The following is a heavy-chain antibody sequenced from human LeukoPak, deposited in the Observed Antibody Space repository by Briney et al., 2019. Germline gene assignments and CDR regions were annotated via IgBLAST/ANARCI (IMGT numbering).Heavy chain of an antibody. Sequence: GGSLRLSCAASGYTFDDYGMSWVRQAPGKGLEWVSGINWSGGSTLYADSVKGRFTISRDNAKNSLYVQMNSLRVEDTALYYCVRSESRGYYRHWGQGTLVTVS. V-gene: IGHV3-20*04. CDR2: INWSGGST. CDR1: GYTFDDYG. J-gene: IGHJ4*02. D-gene: IGHD3-22*01. CDR3: VRSESRGYYRH.